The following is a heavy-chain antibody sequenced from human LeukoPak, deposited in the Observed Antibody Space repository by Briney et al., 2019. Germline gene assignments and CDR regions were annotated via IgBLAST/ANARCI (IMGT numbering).Heavy chain of an antibody. CDR2: IYHTGTT. CDR3: ARGPSITMVRGGQWYYYMDV. D-gene: IGHD3-10*01. Sequence: SETLSLTCIVSGFSISIGYYWGWIRQPPGKGLECIGTIYHTGTTYYNPSLKSRVTISVDTSKNQFSLKLSSVTAADTAVYYCARGPSITMVRGGQWYYYMDVWGKGTTVTISS. V-gene: IGHV4-38-2*02. CDR1: GFSISIGYY. J-gene: IGHJ6*03.